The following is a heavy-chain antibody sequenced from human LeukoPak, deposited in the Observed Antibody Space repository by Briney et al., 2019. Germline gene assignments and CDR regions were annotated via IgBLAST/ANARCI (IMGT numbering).Heavy chain of an antibody. Sequence: GGSLRLSCAASGFTFSHYYMSWIRQAPGKGLEWVSYISSTGNPIKYADSVKGRFTTSRDNAKNSLYLQMNSLRAEDTAVYYCAREGNRWGTFDYWGQGTLVTVSS. J-gene: IGHJ4*02. D-gene: IGHD1/OR15-1a*01. CDR1: GFTFSHYY. V-gene: IGHV3-11*04. CDR3: AREGNRWGTFDY. CDR2: ISSTGNPI.